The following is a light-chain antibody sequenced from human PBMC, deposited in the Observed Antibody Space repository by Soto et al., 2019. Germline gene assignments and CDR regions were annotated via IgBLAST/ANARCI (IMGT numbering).Light chain of an antibody. CDR3: QQRSNWPPRIT. Sequence: EIVLTQSPATLSLSPGERATLSCRASQSVSSYLAWYQQKPGQAPRLLIYDASNRATGIPARFSGSGSGTDFPLHISSLKPEDFAVYYCQQRSNWPPRITFGQGTRLEIK. CDR2: DAS. J-gene: IGKJ5*01. CDR1: QSVSSY. V-gene: IGKV3-11*01.